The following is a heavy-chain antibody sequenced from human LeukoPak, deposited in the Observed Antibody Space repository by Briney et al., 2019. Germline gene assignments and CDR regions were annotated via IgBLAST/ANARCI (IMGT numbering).Heavy chain of an antibody. V-gene: IGHV4-39*07. CDR1: GGSISSSSYY. CDR2: IYYSGST. D-gene: IGHD2-2*01. Sequence: SETLSLTCTVSGGSISSSSYYWGWVRQPPGKGLEWIGSIYYSGSTYYNPSLKSRVTISVDTSKNQFSLKLSSVTAADTAVYYCARTFKYCSSTSCYRWWLGQANYYGSGSYETDAFDIWGQGTMVTVSS. CDR3: ARTFKYCSSTSCYRWWLGQANYYGSGSYETDAFDI. J-gene: IGHJ3*02.